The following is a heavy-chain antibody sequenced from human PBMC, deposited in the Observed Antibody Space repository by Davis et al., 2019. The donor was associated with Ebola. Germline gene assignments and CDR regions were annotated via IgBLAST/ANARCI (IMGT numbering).Heavy chain of an antibody. CDR1: GYTFSSYG. CDR3: AMSDSSGDGFDI. Sequence: ASVKVSCKASGYTFSSYGLNWVRQAPGQGLEWMGWIHPKSGGTPTFAQKFVGRVTMTGDPSTITVYMEMSSLSYEDTAIYYCAMSDSSGDGFDIWGQGTMVTVSS. CDR2: IHPKSGGTP. J-gene: IGHJ3*02. V-gene: IGHV1-18*01. D-gene: IGHD3-22*01.